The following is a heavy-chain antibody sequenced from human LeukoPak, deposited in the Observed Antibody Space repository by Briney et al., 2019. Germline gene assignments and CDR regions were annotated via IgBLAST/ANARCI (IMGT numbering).Heavy chain of an antibody. V-gene: IGHV3-53*01. CDR1: AFTFVSNY. D-gene: IGHD5-12*01. CDR2: IYSGGST. Sequence: GGSLRLSCAASAFTFVSNYMSWVRQAPGKGLEGVSVIYSGGSTYYADSVKGRFTISRDNSKNTLYLQMNSLRAEDTAVYYCASNGRRGYSGYDSTLDYWGQGTLVTVSS. CDR3: ASNGRRGYSGYDSTLDY. J-gene: IGHJ4*02.